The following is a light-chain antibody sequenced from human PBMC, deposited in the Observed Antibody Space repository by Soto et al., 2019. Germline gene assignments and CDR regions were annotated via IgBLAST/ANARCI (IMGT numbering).Light chain of an antibody. CDR2: GAY. CDR1: QSINSN. Sequence: EIVMTQSPATLSVSPGERATLSCRASQSINSNLAWYQLKPGQAPRLLIDGAYTRATGIPGRFRGSGSGTDFTLTISSLQSEDFAIYYCQQYNSWPGTFGQGTKVEIK. V-gene: IGKV3-15*01. J-gene: IGKJ1*01. CDR3: QQYNSWPGT.